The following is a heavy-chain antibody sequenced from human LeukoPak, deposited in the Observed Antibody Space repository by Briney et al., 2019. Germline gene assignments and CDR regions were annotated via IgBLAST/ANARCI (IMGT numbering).Heavy chain of an antibody. CDR1: GDSISSDGHS. D-gene: IGHD1-26*01. J-gene: IGHJ4*02. Sequence: SETLSLTCGVSGDSISSDGHSWSWIRQPPGKGLEWVGYIYHSGAAYHNPSLKSRLALSIDTSNNQFSLRLRSVTAADTAVYYCVRGVGGEYFYFDRWGQGALVTVSA. CDR2: IYHSGAA. CDR3: VRGVGGEYFYFDR. V-gene: IGHV4-30-4*07.